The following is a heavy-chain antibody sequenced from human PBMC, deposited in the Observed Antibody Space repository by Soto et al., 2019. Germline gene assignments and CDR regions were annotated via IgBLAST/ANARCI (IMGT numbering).Heavy chain of an antibody. Sequence: GGSLRLSCATSGFTFSDHAMHWVRQAPGEGLEWVSGVRGDFVTTPYADSVKGRFTTSRDNSKNTLYPQMNSLRAEDTAIYYCVKEGKMGVEGFDFWGQGTLVTVSS. J-gene: IGHJ4*02. CDR3: VKEGKMGVEGFDF. CDR1: GFTFSDHA. D-gene: IGHD1-26*01. CDR2: VRGDFVTT. V-gene: IGHV3-23*01.